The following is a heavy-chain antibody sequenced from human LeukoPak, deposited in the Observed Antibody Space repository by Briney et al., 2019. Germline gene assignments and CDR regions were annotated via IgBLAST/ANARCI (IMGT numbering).Heavy chain of an antibody. CDR1: GFTFSTYG. CDR2: LWYDGSYE. CDR3: ARDQQASYYYYGMDV. Sequence: GGSLRLSCAASGFTFSTYGMHWVRQAPGKGLEWVAVLWYDGSYEYYADSVKGRFTISRDNSKNTLYLQMNSLRAEDTAVYYCARDQQASYYYYGMDVWGQGTTVTVS. D-gene: IGHD6-13*01. J-gene: IGHJ6*02. V-gene: IGHV3-33*01.